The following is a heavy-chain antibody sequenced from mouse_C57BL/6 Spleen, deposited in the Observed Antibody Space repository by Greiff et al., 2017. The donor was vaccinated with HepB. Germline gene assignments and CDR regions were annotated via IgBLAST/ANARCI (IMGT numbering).Heavy chain of an antibody. CDR2: ISSGSSTI. J-gene: IGHJ4*01. CDR3: ARDNKDWAMDY. V-gene: IGHV5-17*01. D-gene: IGHD4-1*01. CDR1: GFTFSDYG. Sequence: EVQLVESGGGLVKPGGSLKLSCAASGFTFSDYGMHWVRQAPEKGLEWVAYISSGSSTIYYADTVKGRFTISRDNAKNTLFLQMTSLRSEDTAMYYCARDNKDWAMDYWGQGTSVTVSS.